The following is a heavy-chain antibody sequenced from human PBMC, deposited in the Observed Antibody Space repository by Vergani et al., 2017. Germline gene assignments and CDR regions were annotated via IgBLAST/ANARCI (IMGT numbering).Heavy chain of an antibody. CDR2: ISYDGTQK. J-gene: IGHJ1*01. CDR3: ATKSCGTPGCQIGYFRE. D-gene: IGHD1-1*01. V-gene: IGHV3-30*03. CDR1: GFTPSYYG. Sequence: QVHLVESGGGVVQPGRSLRLSCVVSGFTPSYYGMHWVRQAPGKGLEWGAVISYDGTQKYYADSVKGRFTISRDNSKSTLYLQMNSLRTEDTAVYYCATKSCGTPGCQIGYFREWGQGTLVTVSS.